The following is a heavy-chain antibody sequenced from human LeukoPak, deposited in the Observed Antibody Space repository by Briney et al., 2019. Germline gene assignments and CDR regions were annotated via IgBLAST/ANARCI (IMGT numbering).Heavy chain of an antibody. J-gene: IGHJ3*02. Sequence: GASVKVSCKVSGYTLSDLAMHWVRQAPGKGLEWMGGLDPEDGEAIYAQPLQGKVTMTEDTPQDTAYMVLSSLRSEDTAVYYCATRNFGDYGAFDIWGQGTMVTVSS. V-gene: IGHV1-24*01. CDR1: GYTLSDLA. D-gene: IGHD4-17*01. CDR2: LDPEDGEA. CDR3: ATRNFGDYGAFDI.